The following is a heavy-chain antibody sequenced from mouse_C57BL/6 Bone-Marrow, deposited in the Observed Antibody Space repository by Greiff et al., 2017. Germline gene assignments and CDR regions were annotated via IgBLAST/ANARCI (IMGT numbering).Heavy chain of an antibody. Sequence: VQLQQSGPGLVAPSQSLSITCTVSGFSLTSYGVDWVRQSPGKGLEWLGVIWGVGSTNYNSALKSRLSISKDNSKSQVFLKMNSLQPDDTAMYYWARIRPPEAYWGQGTLVTVSA. J-gene: IGHJ3*01. D-gene: IGHD2-4*01. CDR2: IWGVGST. CDR3: ARIRPPEAY. V-gene: IGHV2-6*01. CDR1: GFSLTSYG.